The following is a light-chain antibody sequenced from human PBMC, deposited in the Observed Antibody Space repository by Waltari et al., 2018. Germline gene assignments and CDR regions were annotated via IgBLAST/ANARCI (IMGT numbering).Light chain of an antibody. CDR2: WAS. CDR3: QQYYTTPCT. Sequence: DIVLTQSPDSLALSLGERGTISCRSSQSVLSSTHSNNYLAWYQQRPGQPPKLLFYWASTRVSGVPDRFDGSGSGTDFTLTISSLQAEDLAVYYCQQYYTTPCTFGQGTRLEIK. CDR1: QSVLSSTHSNNY. J-gene: IGKJ2*02. V-gene: IGKV4-1*01.